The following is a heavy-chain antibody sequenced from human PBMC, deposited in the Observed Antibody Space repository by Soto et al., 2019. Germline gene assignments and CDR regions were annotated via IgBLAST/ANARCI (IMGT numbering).Heavy chain of an antibody. V-gene: IGHV3-23*01. Sequence: EVQLLESGGALVQPGGSLRLSCADSGFTFSSYAMSWVRQPPGKGLGWVSAISGGGGSKYYADSVKGLFTISRDNSKNTLYLEMNSLRAEDTAVYYCAEGNYSGSFVYFDSWGQGTLVSVSS. J-gene: IGHJ4*02. CDR2: ISGGGGSK. D-gene: IGHD1-26*01. CDR1: GFTFSSYA. CDR3: AEGNYSGSFVYFDS.